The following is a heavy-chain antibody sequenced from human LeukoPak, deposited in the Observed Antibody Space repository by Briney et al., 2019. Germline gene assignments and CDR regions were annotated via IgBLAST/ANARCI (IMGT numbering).Heavy chain of an antibody. D-gene: IGHD3-22*01. CDR1: GYTFTSYD. CDR3: ARDREGRDYYDSSGYGYFQH. J-gene: IGHJ1*01. V-gene: IGHV1-18*01. Sequence: GASVKVSCKASGYTFTSYDISWVRQAPGQGLEWMGWISAYNGNTNYAQKLQGRVTMTTDTSTSTAYMELRSLRSDDTAVYYCARDREGRDYYDSSGYGYFQHWGQGTLVTVSS. CDR2: ISAYNGNT.